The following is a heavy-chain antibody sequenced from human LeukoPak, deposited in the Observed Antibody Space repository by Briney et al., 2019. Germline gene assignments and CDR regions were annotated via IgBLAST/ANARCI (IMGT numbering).Heavy chain of an antibody. D-gene: IGHD3-9*01. CDR2: IKQDGSEK. CDR3: ARDHSLYYDILTGYAFDY. Sequence: GGSLRLSCAASRFTFSSYWMSWVRQAPGKGLEWVANIKQDGSEKYYVDSVKGRFTISRDNAKNSLYLQMNSLRAEDTAVYYCARDHSLYYDILTGYAFDYWGQGTLVTVSS. V-gene: IGHV3-7*03. CDR1: RFTFSSYW. J-gene: IGHJ4*02.